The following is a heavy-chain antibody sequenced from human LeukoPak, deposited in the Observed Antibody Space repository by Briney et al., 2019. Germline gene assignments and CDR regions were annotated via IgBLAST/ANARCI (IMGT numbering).Heavy chain of an antibody. J-gene: IGHJ4*02. D-gene: IGHD2-2*01. CDR1: GFTFSSYW. V-gene: IGHV3-7*03. Sequence: GGSLTLSCAASGFTFSSYWVSWVREATGEGLEWVGNIKQEGSEKDYVDSVKGPFTIYRDNAKNSLYLQMNSLRAEDTAVYYCARGEQDCSSTSCYAYGYWGQGTLVIVSS. CDR2: IKQEGSEK. CDR3: ARGEQDCSSTSCYAYGY.